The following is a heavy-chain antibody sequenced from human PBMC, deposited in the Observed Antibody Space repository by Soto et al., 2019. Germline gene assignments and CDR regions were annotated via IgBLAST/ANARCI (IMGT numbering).Heavy chain of an antibody. Sequence: SETLSLTCTVSGGAVSRGTYYWSWIRQPPGKGLGWIGHIYFTGSTNYNPSLKSRVTMSLDTSRNQFSLKLSSVTAADTAVYYCTRGPPRVQWFDPWGLGTLVTVSS. V-gene: IGHV4-61*01. CDR1: GGAVSRGTYY. CDR2: IYFTGST. J-gene: IGHJ5*02. CDR3: TRGPPRVQWFDP.